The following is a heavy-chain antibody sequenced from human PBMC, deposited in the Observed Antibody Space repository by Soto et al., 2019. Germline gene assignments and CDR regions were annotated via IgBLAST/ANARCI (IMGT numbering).Heavy chain of an antibody. CDR3: ARDAGPATANAFDI. V-gene: IGHV3-21*01. CDR2: ISSSSSYI. D-gene: IGHD2-21*02. CDR1: GFTFSSYS. J-gene: IGHJ3*02. Sequence: EVQLVESGGGLVKPGGSLRLSCAAAGFTFSSYSMNWVRQAPGKGLEWVSSISSSSSYIYYADSVKGRFTISRDNAKNSLYLQMNCLRAEDTAVYYCARDAGPATANAFDIWGQGTMVTVSS.